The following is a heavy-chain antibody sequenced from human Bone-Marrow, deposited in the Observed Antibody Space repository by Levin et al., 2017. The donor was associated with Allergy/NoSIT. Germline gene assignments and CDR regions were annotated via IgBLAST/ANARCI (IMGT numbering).Heavy chain of an antibody. V-gene: IGHV3-7*01. Sequence: GGSLRLSCTASGFTFTDWWIIWVRQTPGKGLEYVATVNQGGTIQNYVDSVRGRFTISRDNARNSVSLQMTGLRVDDPGVYYCSTTTRSASWDHWGQGTLVTVSS. D-gene: IGHD1-1*01. CDR2: VNQGGTIQ. CDR1: GFTFTDWW. CDR3: STTTRSASWDH. J-gene: IGHJ4*02.